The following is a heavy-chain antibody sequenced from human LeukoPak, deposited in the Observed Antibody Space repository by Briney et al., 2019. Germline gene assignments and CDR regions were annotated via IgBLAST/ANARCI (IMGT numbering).Heavy chain of an antibody. Sequence: GGSLRLSCAASGFTFSSYAMSWVRQAPGKGLEWVSAISGSGGSTYYADSVKGRFTISRDNSKNTLYLQMNSLRAEDTAVYYCAKVSDIVVVVAAATCDYWGQGTLVTVSS. CDR3: AKVSDIVVVVAAATCDY. D-gene: IGHD2-15*01. CDR2: ISGSGGST. V-gene: IGHV3-23*01. J-gene: IGHJ4*02. CDR1: GFTFSSYA.